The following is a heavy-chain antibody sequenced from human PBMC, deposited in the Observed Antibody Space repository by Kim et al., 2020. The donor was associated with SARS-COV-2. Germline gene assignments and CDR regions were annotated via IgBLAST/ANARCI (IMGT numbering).Heavy chain of an antibody. CDR2: IYYSGST. CDR3: ARDRGGGAY. D-gene: IGHD2-15*01. Sequence: SETLSLTCTVSGGSISSYYWSWIRQPPGKGLEWIGYIYYSGSTNYNPSLKSRVTISVDTSKNQFSLKLSSVTAADTAVYYCARDRGGGAYWGQGTLVTVSS. J-gene: IGHJ4*02. CDR1: GGSISSYY. V-gene: IGHV4-59*01.